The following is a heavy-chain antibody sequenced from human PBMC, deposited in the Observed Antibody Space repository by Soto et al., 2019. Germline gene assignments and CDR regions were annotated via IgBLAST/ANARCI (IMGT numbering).Heavy chain of an antibody. CDR1: GFTFINYA. V-gene: IGHV3-30-3*01. CDR3: ARDQVKGTMSIL. CDR2: ISYDGSNK. J-gene: IGHJ4*02. D-gene: IGHD1-1*01. Sequence: GGSLRLSCAASGFTFINYAMHWVRQAPGKGLEWVAVISYDGSNKYYAYSVKGRFTISRDNSKNPMSLQMSILSAEDTAVYHCARDQVKGTMSILWGQGPWGTFSP.